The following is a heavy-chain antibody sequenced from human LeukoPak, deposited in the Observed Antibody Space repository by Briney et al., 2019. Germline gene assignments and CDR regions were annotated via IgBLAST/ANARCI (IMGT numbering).Heavy chain of an antibody. CDR1: GGSISSGGYY. D-gene: IGHD6-13*01. J-gene: IGHJ4*02. V-gene: IGHV4-31*03. CDR2: IYYSGST. CDR3: AGGSSWYYFDY. Sequence: NPSETLSLTCTVSGGSISSGGYYWSWIRQHPGKGLEWIGYIYYSGSTYYNPSLKSRVTISVDTSKNQFSLKLSSVTAADTAVYYCAGGSSWYYFDYWGQGTLVTVSS.